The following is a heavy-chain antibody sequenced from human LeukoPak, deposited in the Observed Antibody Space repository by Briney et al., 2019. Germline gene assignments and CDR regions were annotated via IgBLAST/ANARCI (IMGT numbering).Heavy chain of an antibody. Sequence: PGGSLRLSCAASGFTFSSYGMHWVRQAPGKGLEWVSAISGSGGSTYYADSVKGRFTISRDNSKNTLYLQMNSLRAEDTAVYYCAKGSSGWPAGDWGQGTLVTVSS. CDR1: GFTFSSYG. J-gene: IGHJ4*02. V-gene: IGHV3-23*01. CDR2: ISGSGGST. D-gene: IGHD6-25*01. CDR3: AKGSSGWPAGD.